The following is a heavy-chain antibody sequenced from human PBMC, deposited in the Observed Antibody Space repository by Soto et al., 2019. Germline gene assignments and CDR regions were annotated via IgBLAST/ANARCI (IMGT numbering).Heavy chain of an antibody. CDR3: AKDGCSSTSCYPGSYYYYYMDV. CDR2: ISGSGGST. V-gene: IGHV3-23*01. Sequence: GGSLRLSCAASGFTFSSYAMSWVRQAPGKGPEWVSAISGSGGSTYYADSVKGRFTISRDNSKNTLYLQMNSLRAEDTAVYYCAKDGCSSTSCYPGSYYYYYMDVWGKGTTVTVSS. D-gene: IGHD2-2*01. J-gene: IGHJ6*03. CDR1: GFTFSSYA.